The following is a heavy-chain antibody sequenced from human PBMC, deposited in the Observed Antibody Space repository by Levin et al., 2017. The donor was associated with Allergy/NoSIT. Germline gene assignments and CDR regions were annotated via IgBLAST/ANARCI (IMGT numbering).Heavy chain of an antibody. Sequence: ESLKISCAASGFTFSSYDMSWVRQAPGEGLEWVSSISGSGGSTYYADSVKGRFTISRDNSKNTLYLQMISLRAEDTAVYFCANDAGFSSGSDYFDYWGQGTLVTVSS. CDR2: ISGSGGST. J-gene: IGHJ4*02. CDR1: GFTFSSYD. V-gene: IGHV3-23*01. CDR3: ANDAGFSSGSDYFDY. D-gene: IGHD6-19*01.